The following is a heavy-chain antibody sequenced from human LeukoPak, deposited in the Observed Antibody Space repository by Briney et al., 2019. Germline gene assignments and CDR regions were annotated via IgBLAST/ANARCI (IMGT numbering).Heavy chain of an antibody. Sequence: QPGGSLRLSCAASGFMFTDHALSWVRQAPGKGLEWVSAISGSGGSTYYADSVKGRFTISRDNSKNTLYLQMNSLRAEDTAVYYCAKDPNGGYIGAFDFWGQGTMVTVSS. CDR2: ISGSGGST. D-gene: IGHD4-17*01. CDR3: AKDPNGGYIGAFDF. CDR1: GFMFTDHA. J-gene: IGHJ3*01. V-gene: IGHV3-23*01.